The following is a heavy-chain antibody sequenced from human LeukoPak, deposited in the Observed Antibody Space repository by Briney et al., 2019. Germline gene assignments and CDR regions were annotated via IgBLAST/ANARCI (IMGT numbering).Heavy chain of an antibody. Sequence: GGSLRLSCAASGFTFSSYGMHWVRQAPGKGLVWVSRINRDGSSTSYADSVKGRFTISRDNAKNTLYLQMNSLRAEDTAVYYCARDTNTAMVTHIDYWGQGTLVTVSS. V-gene: IGHV3-74*01. CDR2: INRDGSST. CDR1: GFTFSSYG. CDR3: ARDTNTAMVTHIDY. J-gene: IGHJ4*02. D-gene: IGHD5-18*01.